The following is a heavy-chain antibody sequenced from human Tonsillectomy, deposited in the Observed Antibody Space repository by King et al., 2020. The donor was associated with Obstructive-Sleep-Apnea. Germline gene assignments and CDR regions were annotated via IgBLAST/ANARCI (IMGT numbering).Heavy chain of an antibody. D-gene: IGHD6-19*01. CDR2: ISYDGSNK. J-gene: IGHJ4*02. CDR3: ARDLIAVAGNFDY. CDR1: GFTFSSYP. Sequence: VQLVESGGGVVQPGRSLRLSCAASGFTFSSYPMHWVRQAPGKGLEWVAVISYDGSNKYYADSVKGRFTISRDNSKNTLYLQLNNLRAEDTAVYFCARDLIAVAGNFDYWGQGTLVTVSS. V-gene: IGHV3-30*04.